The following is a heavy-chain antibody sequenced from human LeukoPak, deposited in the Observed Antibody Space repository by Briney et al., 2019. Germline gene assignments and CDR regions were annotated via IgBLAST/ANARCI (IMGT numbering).Heavy chain of an antibody. V-gene: IGHV3-23*01. CDR1: GFMFSTYG. CDR2: ISNSADTT. CDR3: AKGGLRWPLDY. J-gene: IGHJ4*02. Sequence: GGSLRLSCAASGFMFSTYGMSWVRQAPGKGLEWVSTISNSADTTYYVDSVKGRFTISRDNSKNTLYLQMNSLRAEDTAVYYCAKGGLRWPLDYWGQGTLVTVSS. D-gene: IGHD4-23*01.